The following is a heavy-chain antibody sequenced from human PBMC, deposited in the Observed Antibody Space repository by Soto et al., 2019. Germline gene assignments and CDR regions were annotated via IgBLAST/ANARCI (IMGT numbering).Heavy chain of an antibody. CDR3: AHRGGYCSGGSCYSRGFDY. V-gene: IGHV2-5*02. Sequence: QITLKESGPTLVKPTQTLTLTCTFSGFSLSTSGVGVGWIRQPPGKALEWLALIYWDDDKRYSPSLKSRLTITKDTSKNQVVLTMPNMDPVDTATYYCAHRGGYCSGGSCYSRGFDYWGQGTLVTVSS. CDR2: IYWDDDK. J-gene: IGHJ4*02. CDR1: GFSLSTSGVG. D-gene: IGHD2-15*01.